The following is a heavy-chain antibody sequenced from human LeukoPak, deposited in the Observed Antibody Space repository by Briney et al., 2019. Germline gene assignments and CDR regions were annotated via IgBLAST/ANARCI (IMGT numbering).Heavy chain of an antibody. CDR1: GFTFSSYE. D-gene: IGHD3-10*01. Sequence: GGSLRLSCAASGFTFSSYEMNWVRQAPGKGLEWVSYISSSGSTIYYADSVKGRFTISRDNAKNSLYLQMNSLRAEDTAVYYCASMSAPSFGELFSYWGQGTLVTVSS. CDR2: ISSSGSTI. CDR3: ASMSAPSFGELFSY. J-gene: IGHJ4*02. V-gene: IGHV3-48*03.